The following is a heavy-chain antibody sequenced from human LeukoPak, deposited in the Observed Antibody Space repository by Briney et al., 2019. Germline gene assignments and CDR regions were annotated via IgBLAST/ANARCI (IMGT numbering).Heavy chain of an antibody. CDR2: IYHSGST. CDR1: GYSISSGYY. Sequence: SETLSLTCTVSGYSISSGYYWGWIRQPPGKGLEWIGSIYHSGSTYYNPSLKSRVTISVDTSKNQFSLKLSSVTAADTAVYYCALTDAFDIWGQGTMVTVSS. J-gene: IGHJ3*02. V-gene: IGHV4-38-2*02. CDR3: ALTDAFDI.